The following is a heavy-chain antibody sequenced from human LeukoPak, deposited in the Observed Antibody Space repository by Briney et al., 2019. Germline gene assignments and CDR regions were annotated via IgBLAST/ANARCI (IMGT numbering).Heavy chain of an antibody. J-gene: IGHJ4*02. V-gene: IGHV4-34*01. CDR2: INHSGST. D-gene: IGHD6-13*01. Sequence: AETLSLTCAVYGGSFSGYYWSWIRQPPGKGLDWTGEINHSGSTNYNPSLKSRVTISVDTSTNQFSLKLSSVTPADTAVYYCARVGIAAAGRGDFDYWGQGTLVTVSS. CDR1: GGSFSGYY. CDR3: ARVGIAAAGRGDFDY.